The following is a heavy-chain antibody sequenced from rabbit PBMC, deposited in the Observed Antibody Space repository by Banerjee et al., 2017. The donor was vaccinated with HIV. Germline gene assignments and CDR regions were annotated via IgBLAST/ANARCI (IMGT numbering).Heavy chain of an antibody. CDR3: ARGYGGYAGYDYANL. V-gene: IGHV1S45*01. CDR2: IYASSGGSA. J-gene: IGHJ6*01. Sequence: QEQLKETGGGLVQPGGSLTLSCKVSGFSLSSYFMNWVRQAPGKGLEWIACIYASSGGSAYYASWAKGRFTISKTSSTTVTLQMTSLTAADTATYFCARGYGGYAGYDYANLWGPGTLVTVS. D-gene: IGHD6-1*01. CDR1: GFSLSSYF.